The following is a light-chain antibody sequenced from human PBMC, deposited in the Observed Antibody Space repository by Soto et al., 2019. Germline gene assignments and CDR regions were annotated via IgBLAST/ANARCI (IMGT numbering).Light chain of an antibody. Sequence: QSVLTQPPSVSEAPRQRVTISGSGTSSNIENNAVNWYQQLPGKPPKLLVYFDDLLPSGVSDRFSGSKSGTSASLAISGLQSEDEADYYCAAWDDSLNGLIFGGGTKVTVL. V-gene: IGLV1-36*01. CDR2: FDD. CDR1: SSNIENNA. CDR3: AAWDDSLNGLI. J-gene: IGLJ2*01.